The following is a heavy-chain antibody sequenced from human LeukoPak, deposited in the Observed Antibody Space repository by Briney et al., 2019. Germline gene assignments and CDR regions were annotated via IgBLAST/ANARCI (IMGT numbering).Heavy chain of an antibody. Sequence: SETLSLTCTVSGGSISSSSYYWGWIRQPPGKGLEWIGSIYYSGSTYYNPSLKSRVTISVDTSKNQFSLKLSSVTAADTAVYYCARRSIAARPGHDYWGQGTLVTVSS. D-gene: IGHD6-6*01. CDR3: ARRSIAARPGHDY. CDR2: IYYSGST. CDR1: GGSISSSSYY. V-gene: IGHV4-39*01. J-gene: IGHJ4*02.